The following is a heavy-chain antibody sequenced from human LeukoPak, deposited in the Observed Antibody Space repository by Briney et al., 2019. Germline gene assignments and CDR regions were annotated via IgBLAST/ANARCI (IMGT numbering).Heavy chain of an antibody. CDR1: GGSISSYC. D-gene: IGHD3-22*01. CDR3: ARDRYYDSSGYYYPYYYGMDV. Sequence: PSETLSLTCTVSGGSISSYCWSWIRQPPGKGLEWIGYIYYSGSTNYNPSLKSRVTISVDTSKNQFSLKLSSVTAADTAVYYCARDRYYDSSGYYYPYYYGMDVWGQGTTVTVSS. J-gene: IGHJ6*02. CDR2: IYYSGST. V-gene: IGHV4-59*01.